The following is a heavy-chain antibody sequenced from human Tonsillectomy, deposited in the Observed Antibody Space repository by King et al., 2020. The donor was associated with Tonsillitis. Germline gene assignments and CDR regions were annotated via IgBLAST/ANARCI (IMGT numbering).Heavy chain of an antibody. J-gene: IGHJ4*02. CDR3: ARTPAPSYYDILTGFYYFDY. V-gene: IGHV2-26*01. Sequence: VTLKESGPVLVKPTETLTLTCTVSGFSLSNARMGVSLIRQPPGKALEWLAHIFSNDEKSYSTSLKSRLTISKDTPKRQVVLTMTNMDPVDTATYYCARTPAPSYYDILTGFYYFDYWGQGTLVTVSS. CDR2: IFSNDEK. D-gene: IGHD3-9*01. CDR1: GFSLSNARMG.